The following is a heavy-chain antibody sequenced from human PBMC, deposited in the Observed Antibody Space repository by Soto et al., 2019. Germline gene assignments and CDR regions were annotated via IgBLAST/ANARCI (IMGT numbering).Heavy chain of an antibody. CDR3: ARARRYYGSGSYFWFDH. J-gene: IGHJ5*02. Sequence: XETLALTCTVAGCSISSYYWSWIRQPPGKGLEWIGYIYYSGSTNYNPSLKSRVTISVDTSKNQFSLKLSSVTAADTAVYYCARARRYYGSGSYFWFDHWGQGTLVTVSS. CDR2: IYYSGST. V-gene: IGHV4-59*01. CDR1: GCSISSYY. D-gene: IGHD3-10*01.